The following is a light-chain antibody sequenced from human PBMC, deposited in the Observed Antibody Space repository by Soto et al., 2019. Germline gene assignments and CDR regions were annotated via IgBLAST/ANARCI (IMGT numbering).Light chain of an antibody. CDR1: QSISSW. CDR3: QQYNSYSET. Sequence: DIQMTQSPSTLSASVGDRVTITCRAGQSISSWLAWYQQKPGKAPKLLIYKASSLESGVPSRFSGSGSGTEFTLTISSLQPDDFATYYCQQYNSYSETFGQGTKLEIK. CDR2: KAS. V-gene: IGKV1-5*03. J-gene: IGKJ2*01.